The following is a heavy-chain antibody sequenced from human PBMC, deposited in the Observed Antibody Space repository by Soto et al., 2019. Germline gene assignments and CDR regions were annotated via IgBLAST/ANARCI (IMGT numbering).Heavy chain of an antibody. D-gene: IGHD1-26*01. J-gene: IGHJ6*02. V-gene: IGHV1-2*02. CDR3: AKGGAIVAAGTRVYLYNAMDV. CDR2: INPNSGDT. CDR1: GYTFTGYY. Sequence: QVQLVQSGTEVKRPGDSVKVSCKASGYTFTGYYVHLVRQAPGQGLEWMGWINPNSGDTYLAQRFQGRVTMNRDTSIGTAYMELRGLTSDDTAEYYCAKGGAIVAAGTRVYLYNAMDVWGQGTTVTVSS.